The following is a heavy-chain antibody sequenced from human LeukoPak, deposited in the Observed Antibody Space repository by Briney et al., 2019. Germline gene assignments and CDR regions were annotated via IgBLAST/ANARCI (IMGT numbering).Heavy chain of an antibody. CDR2: IYSGGNT. Sequence: HPGGSLRLSCAASGFIVSGNYMSWVRQAPGKGLEWVPVIYSGGNTYYADSVKGRFTISRDNSKNTLYLQINGLRAEDTAVYYCARMSRDAFEIWGQGTMVTVSS. CDR1: GFIVSGNY. CDR3: ARMSRDAFEI. V-gene: IGHV3-53*01. D-gene: IGHD5/OR15-5a*01. J-gene: IGHJ3*02.